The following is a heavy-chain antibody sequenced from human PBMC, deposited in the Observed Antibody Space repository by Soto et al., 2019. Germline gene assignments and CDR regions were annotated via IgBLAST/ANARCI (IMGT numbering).Heavy chain of an antibody. J-gene: IGHJ6*02. CDR2: IIPIFGTA. Sequence: GASVKVSCKASGGTFGSYAISWVRQAPGQGLEWMGGIIPIFGTANYAQKFQGRVTITADESTSTAYMELSSLRSEDTAVYYCARAPLYYYYYGMDVWGQGTTVTVSS. CDR3: ARAPLYYYYYGMDV. V-gene: IGHV1-69*13. CDR1: GGTFGSYA.